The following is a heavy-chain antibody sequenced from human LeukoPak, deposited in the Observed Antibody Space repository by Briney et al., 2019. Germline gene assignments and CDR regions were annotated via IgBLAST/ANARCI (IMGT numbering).Heavy chain of an antibody. CDR3: ARGGYSYGYGY. D-gene: IGHD5-18*01. Sequence: PSETLSLTCAVYGXSFSDYYGSWIRQPPGKGLEWIGEINHSGSTNYNPSLKSRVTISVDTSKNQFSLKLSSVTAADTAVYYCARGGYSYGYGYWGQGTLVTVSS. CDR2: INHSGST. CDR1: GXSFSDYY. V-gene: IGHV4-34*01. J-gene: IGHJ4*02.